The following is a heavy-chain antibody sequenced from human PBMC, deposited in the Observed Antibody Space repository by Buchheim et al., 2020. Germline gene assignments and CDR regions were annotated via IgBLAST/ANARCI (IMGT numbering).Heavy chain of an antibody. V-gene: IGHV4-39*01. CDR1: SGSISSTSYY. J-gene: IGHJ4*02. Sequence: QLQLQESGPGLVKPSETLSLTCTVSSGSISSTSYYWGWIRQPPGKGLEWIGSFYYIGSTYYNPSLTSRVTISVDTSKNQFSLKLSSVTAADTAVYYCAGHYSETYYRFDYWGQGAL. CDR3: AGHYSETYYRFDY. D-gene: IGHD1-26*01. CDR2: FYYIGST.